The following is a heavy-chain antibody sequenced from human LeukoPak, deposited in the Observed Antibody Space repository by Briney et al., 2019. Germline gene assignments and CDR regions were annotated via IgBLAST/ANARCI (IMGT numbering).Heavy chain of an antibody. V-gene: IGHV1-2*02. D-gene: IGHD2-2*01. Sequence: ASVKVSCKASGYTFTGYYMHWVRQAPGQGLEWMGWINPNSGGTNYAQKFQGRVTMTRDTSISTAYMELSRLRSDDTAVYYCARADCSSTSCYGGYYYYYYMDVWGKGTTVTVSS. CDR2: INPNSGGT. J-gene: IGHJ6*03. CDR1: GYTFTGYY. CDR3: ARADCSSTSCYGGYYYYYYMDV.